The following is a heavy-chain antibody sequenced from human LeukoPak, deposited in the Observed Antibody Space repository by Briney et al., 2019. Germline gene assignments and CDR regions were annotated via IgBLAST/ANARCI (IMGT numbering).Heavy chain of an antibody. CDR1: GFTFTTYS. D-gene: IGHD6-13*01. CDR2: ISSSNTYI. Sequence: PGGSLRLSCAASGFTFTTYSMDRVRQAPGKGLEWVSSISSSNTYIYYADSVKGRFTISRNNAVNSVYLQMGSLSAEDTALYFCARDLSSYFDYWGQGALVTVSS. V-gene: IGHV3-21*01. CDR3: ARDLSSYFDY. J-gene: IGHJ4*02.